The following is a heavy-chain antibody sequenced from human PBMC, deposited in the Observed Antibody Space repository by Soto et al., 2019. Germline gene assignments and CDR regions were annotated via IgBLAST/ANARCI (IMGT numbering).Heavy chain of an antibody. D-gene: IGHD3-22*01. V-gene: IGHV3-30*03. CDR1: GITFRSYG. J-gene: IGHJ4*02. CDR3: ATPRAGRHYYDSSGY. Sequence: QVQLVESGGGVVQPGRSLRLSCAASGITFRSYGMHWVRQAPGKGLEWVAVISDDGSNKYYADSVKGRFTIFRDNSKNTLYLQMTSLRPEDTALYFCATPRAGRHYYDSSGYWGQGTLVTVSS. CDR2: ISDDGSNK.